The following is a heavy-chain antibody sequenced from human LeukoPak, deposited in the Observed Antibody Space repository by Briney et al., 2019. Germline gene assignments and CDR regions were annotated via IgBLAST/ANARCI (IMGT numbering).Heavy chain of an antibody. CDR2: IYYSGNT. V-gene: IGHV4-59*01. CDR3: ARGSTGPFDY. CDR1: GGSIFTYY. J-gene: IGHJ4*02. Sequence: SETLSLTCTVSGGSIFTYYWSWIRQPPGKGLEWIGYIYYSGNTNYNPSLKSRVTISVDTSKNQFSLKLRSVTAADTAVYYCARGSTGPFDYWGQGTLVTVSS. D-gene: IGHD1-26*01.